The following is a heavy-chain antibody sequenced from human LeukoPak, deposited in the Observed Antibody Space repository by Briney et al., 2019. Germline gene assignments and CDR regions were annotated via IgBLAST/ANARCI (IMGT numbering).Heavy chain of an antibody. V-gene: IGHV4-61*01. Sequence: SETLSLTCTVSGGSVSSGSYYWNWIRQPPGKGLEWIGYLYYSGSTKYNPSLKSRVTISVDTSKNQFSLKLTSVTAADTAVYYCARGSGWLDYWGQGTLVTVSS. CDR1: GGSVSSGSYY. CDR2: LYYSGST. J-gene: IGHJ4*02. CDR3: ARGSGWLDY. D-gene: IGHD6-19*01.